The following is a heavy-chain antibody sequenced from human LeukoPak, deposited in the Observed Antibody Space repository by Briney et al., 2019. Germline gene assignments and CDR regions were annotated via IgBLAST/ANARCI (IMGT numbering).Heavy chain of an antibody. CDR3: ASDIAAAGASTDAFDI. CDR1: GFTFDDYG. J-gene: IGHJ3*02. CDR2: ISSSSSYI. D-gene: IGHD6-13*01. Sequence: PGGSLRLSCAASGFTFDDYGMSWVRQAPGKGLEWVSSISSSSSYIYYADSVKGRFTISRDNAKNSLYLQMNSLRAEDTAVYYCASDIAAAGASTDAFDIWGQGTMVTVSS. V-gene: IGHV3-21*01.